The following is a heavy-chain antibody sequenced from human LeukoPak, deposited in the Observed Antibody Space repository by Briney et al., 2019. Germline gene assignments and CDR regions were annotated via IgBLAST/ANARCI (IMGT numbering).Heavy chain of an antibody. CDR3: ARGAYCSSINCYGFDY. CDR2: VNHSGTT. Sequence: HPSETLSLTCTVYGGSFTAFYWSWIRQPPGKGLEWIGEVNHSGTTNYNPSLKSRVTLSVDTSKNQFSLKLSSVTAADTAVYYCARGAYCSSINCYGFDYWGQGTLVIVSS. J-gene: IGHJ4*02. D-gene: IGHD2-2*01. V-gene: IGHV4-34*01. CDR1: GGSFTAFY.